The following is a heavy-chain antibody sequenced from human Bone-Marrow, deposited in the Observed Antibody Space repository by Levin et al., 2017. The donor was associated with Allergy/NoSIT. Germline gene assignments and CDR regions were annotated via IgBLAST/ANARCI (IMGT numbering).Heavy chain of an antibody. V-gene: IGHV3-15*01. CDR1: GFTFSSAW. CDR2: IKSRSDGGTT. D-gene: IGHD2-2*01. J-gene: IGHJ3*02. Sequence: GGSLRLSCAASGFTFSSAWMSWVRQAPGKGLEWVGRIKSRSDGGTTDYEGPVNGRFTISRDDSKNTVYLQMNSLKTEDTAVYYCAKYARGGIWGQGTMVTVSS. CDR3: AKYARGGI.